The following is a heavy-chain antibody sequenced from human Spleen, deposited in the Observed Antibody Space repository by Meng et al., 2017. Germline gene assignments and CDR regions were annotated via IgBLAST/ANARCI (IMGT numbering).Heavy chain of an antibody. CDR1: SGSFSDNY. Sequence: QVQHKQWGAGLLEPSETVSLICVVSSGSFSDNYWSCISQPPGKGLEWIGEINRSGSTNYNPYLESRATISVDTFQNNLSLKLSSVTAADSAVYYCARSPTTMAHDFDYWGQGTLVTVSS. D-gene: IGHD4-11*01. V-gene: IGHV4-34*01. J-gene: IGHJ4*02. CDR3: ARSPTTMAHDFDY. CDR2: INRSGST.